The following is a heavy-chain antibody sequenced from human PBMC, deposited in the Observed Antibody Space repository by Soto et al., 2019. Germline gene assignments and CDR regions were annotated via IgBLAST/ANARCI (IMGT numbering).Heavy chain of an antibody. CDR1: GFTFNSYA. Sequence: QLGGSLRLSCSASGFTFNSYAMHWVRQAPGKGLEYVSGISSNGGSTYYADSVTGRFTISRDNSKNTLYLQMNSLRVEDTAVYYCAQDRTSKTRAFDYWGQGNLVTVSS. J-gene: IGHJ4*02. CDR3: AQDRTSKTRAFDY. V-gene: IGHV3-64D*08. CDR2: ISSNGGST.